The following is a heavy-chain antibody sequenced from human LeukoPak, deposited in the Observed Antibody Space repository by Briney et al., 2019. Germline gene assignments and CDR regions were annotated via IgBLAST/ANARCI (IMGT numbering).Heavy chain of an antibody. J-gene: IGHJ4*02. CDR3: ARTRRDGEHPGDY. D-gene: IGHD5-24*01. CDR2: INSSRSYT. V-gene: IGHV3-21*01. CDR1: GFTFSSHS. Sequence: GGSLRLSCAASGFTFSSHSMTWVRQAPGKGLEWVSSINSSRSYTYYADSVKGRFTISRDNAKNSLYLQMNSLIAEDTAMYYCARTRRDGEHPGDYWGEGTLLSV.